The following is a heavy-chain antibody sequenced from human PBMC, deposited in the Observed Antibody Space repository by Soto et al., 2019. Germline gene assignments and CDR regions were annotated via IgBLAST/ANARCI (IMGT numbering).Heavy chain of an antibody. CDR2: IVPTLRIT. Sequence: QVQLVQSVAEVKKPGASLRVSCETSGGTSTIYTITWVRQAPGQGLQWMGRIVPTLRITNYALEFRGRLTITADSSTRTAHIELTSLTSEDTAVYYCATDKYGAGRVGVHSWGQETLVIVSS. J-gene: IGHJ5*02. V-gene: IGHV1-69*08. CDR3: ATDKYGAGRVGVHS. CDR1: GGTSTIYT. D-gene: IGHD1-26*01.